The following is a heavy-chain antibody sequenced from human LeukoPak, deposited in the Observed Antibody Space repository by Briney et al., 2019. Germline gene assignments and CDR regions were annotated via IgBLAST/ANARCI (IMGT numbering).Heavy chain of an antibody. V-gene: IGHV4-59*01. D-gene: IGHD2-2*01. CDR3: ARDSIVVVPAAMGYYYYGMDV. Sequence: SETLSLTCTVSGGSISSYYWSWIRQPPGKGLEWIGYIYYSGSTNHNPSLKSRVTISVDTSKNQFSLKLSSVTAADTAVYYCARDSIVVVPAAMGYYYYGMDVWGQGTTVTVSS. CDR2: IYYSGST. J-gene: IGHJ6*02. CDR1: GGSISSYY.